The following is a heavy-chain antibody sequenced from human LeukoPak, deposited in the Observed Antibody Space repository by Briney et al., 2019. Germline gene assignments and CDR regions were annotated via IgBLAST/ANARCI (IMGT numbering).Heavy chain of an antibody. CDR1: GGSISSYY. J-gene: IGHJ6*03. D-gene: IGHD2-15*01. CDR3: ARLAADYYYYYMDV. CDR2: IYYSGST. Sequence: SETLSLTCTVSGGSISSYYWSWIRQPPGKGLEWIGYIYYSGSTNYNPSLKSRVTISVDTSKNQFSLKLSSVTAADTAVYYCARLAADYYYYYMDVWGKGTTVTISS. V-gene: IGHV4-59*08.